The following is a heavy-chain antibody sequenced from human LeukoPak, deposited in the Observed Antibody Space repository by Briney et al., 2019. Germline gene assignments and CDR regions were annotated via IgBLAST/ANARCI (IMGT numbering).Heavy chain of an antibody. D-gene: IGHD3-22*01. J-gene: IGHJ4*02. V-gene: IGHV3-30-3*01. CDR1: GFTFSSYA. Sequence: PGGSLRLSCAASGFTFSSYAMHWVRQAPGKGLEWVAVISYDGSNKYYADSVKGRFTISRDNSKNTLYLQMNSLRAEDTAVYYCARDYYDSSGYYYLSDYWGQGTLVTVSS. CDR2: ISYDGSNK. CDR3: ARDYYDSSGYYYLSDY.